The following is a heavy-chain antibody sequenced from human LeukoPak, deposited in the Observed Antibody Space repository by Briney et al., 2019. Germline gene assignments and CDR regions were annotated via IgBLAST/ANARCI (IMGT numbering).Heavy chain of an antibody. CDR1: GFTFSSYA. CDR2: ISYDGSNK. CDR3: ARDLWFGELLRYYYYGMDV. J-gene: IGHJ6*04. Sequence: GGSLRLSCAASGFTFSSYAMHWVRQAPGKGLEWVAVISYDGSNKYYADSVKGRFTISRGNSKNTLYLQMNSLRAEDTAVYYCARDLWFGELLRYYYYGMDVWGKGTTVTVSS. D-gene: IGHD3-10*01. V-gene: IGHV3-30*04.